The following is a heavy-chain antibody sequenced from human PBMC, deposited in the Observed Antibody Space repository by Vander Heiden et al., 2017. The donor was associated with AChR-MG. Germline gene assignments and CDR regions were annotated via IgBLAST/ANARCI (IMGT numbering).Heavy chain of an antibody. Sequence: QVQLVQSGAAVKKPGSSVKVSCKASGGTFSTYTISWVRQAPGQGLEWMGGIIPIFGTTNYAQKFQGRVTVTADESTSTAYMELSSLTSEDTAVYYCARDHNNFATVAYWGQGTLGTVSS. D-gene: IGHD3-9*01. CDR3: ARDHNNFATVAY. J-gene: IGHJ4*02. CDR2: IIPIFGTT. CDR1: GGTFSTYT. V-gene: IGHV1-69*01.